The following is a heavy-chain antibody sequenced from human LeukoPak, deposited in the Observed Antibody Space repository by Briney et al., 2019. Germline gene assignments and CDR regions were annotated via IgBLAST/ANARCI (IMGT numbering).Heavy chain of an antibody. D-gene: IGHD5-24*01. J-gene: IGHJ4*02. CDR3: ARDQLDH. CDR1: GLDVSSTC. Sequence: GGSLRLSCASSGLDVSSTCMSWIRQAPGKGLEWVSTAFVGGDTYYAASVKGRITLSKDSSRNTMFLQMHGLRPEDTAVYYCARDQLDHWGQGTLVAVSP. CDR2: AFVGGDT. V-gene: IGHV3-53*01.